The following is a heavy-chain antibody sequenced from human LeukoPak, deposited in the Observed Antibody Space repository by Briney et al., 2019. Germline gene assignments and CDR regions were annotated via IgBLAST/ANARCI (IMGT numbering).Heavy chain of an antibody. CDR2: INHSGST. D-gene: IGHD3-3*01. CDR3: ARRITIFGVVIRYYYYGMDV. Sequence: SETLSLTCAVYGGSFSGYYWSWIRQPPGKGLEWIGEINHSGSTNYNPSLKSRVTISVDTSKNQFSLKLSSVTAADTAVYYCARRITIFGVVIRYYYYGMDVWGQGTTVTVSS. CDR1: GGSFSGYY. V-gene: IGHV4-34*01. J-gene: IGHJ6*02.